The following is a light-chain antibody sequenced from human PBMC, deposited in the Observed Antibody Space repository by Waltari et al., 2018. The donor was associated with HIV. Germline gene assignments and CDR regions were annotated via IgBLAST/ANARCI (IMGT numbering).Light chain of an antibody. CDR3: AAWDDSLNGYV. CDR1: SSHIGIQC. Sequence: QSVLTQPPSASGTPGPRVTIPCSGSSSHIGIQCVTWYQQLPGTAPKLLIYGDDQRPSGVPDRFSGSKSGTSASLAISGPQSEDEAVYFCAAWDDSLNGYVFGAGTKVTVL. J-gene: IGLJ1*01. CDR2: GDD. V-gene: IGLV1-44*01.